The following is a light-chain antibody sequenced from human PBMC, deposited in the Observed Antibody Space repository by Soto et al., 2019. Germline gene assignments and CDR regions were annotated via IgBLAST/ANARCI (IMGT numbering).Light chain of an antibody. CDR1: NIAHKS. CDR3: QVWDSSSDHYV. V-gene: IGLV3-21*02. CDR2: DDS. J-gene: IGLJ1*01. Sequence: SYELTQPPSVSVAPGQTARIPCGGNNIAHKSVHWYQQKAGQAPVLVVYDDSDRPSGIPERFSGSDSGNTATLTISRVEAGDEADYYCQVWDSSSDHYVFGTGTKVTVL.